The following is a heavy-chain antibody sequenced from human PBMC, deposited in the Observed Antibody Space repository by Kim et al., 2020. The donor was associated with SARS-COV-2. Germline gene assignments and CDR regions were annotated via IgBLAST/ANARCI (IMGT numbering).Heavy chain of an antibody. V-gene: IGHV3-23*01. Sequence: YTISRDNSKNPLYLQMNSLRAEDTAVYYCAKDQYCSSTSCYLEEPLFDYWGQGTLVTVSS. CDR3: AKDQYCSSTSCYLEEPLFDY. J-gene: IGHJ4*02. D-gene: IGHD2-2*01.